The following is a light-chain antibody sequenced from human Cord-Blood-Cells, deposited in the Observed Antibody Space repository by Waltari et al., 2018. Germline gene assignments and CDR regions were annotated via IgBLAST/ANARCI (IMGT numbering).Light chain of an antibody. J-gene: IGKJ4*01. CDR1: QSVSSSY. CDR3: QQYGSSPQT. Sequence: IVLTQSPGTLSLSPGERATPSCSASQSVSSSYLAWYQQKPGQAARPLIYGASSRSTGIPDRFSGSGSGTDFTLTISRLEPEDFAVYYCQQYGSSPQTFGGGTKVEIK. CDR2: GAS. V-gene: IGKV3-20*01.